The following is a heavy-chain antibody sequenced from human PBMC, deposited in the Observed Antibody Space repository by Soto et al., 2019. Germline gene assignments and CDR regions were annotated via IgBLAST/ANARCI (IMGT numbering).Heavy chain of an antibody. CDR3: ARDRTYYYDSSGYDLFDY. Sequence: APGKGLVWVSRINSDGSSTSYADSVKGRFTISRDNAKNTLYLQMNSLRAEDTAVYCCARDRTYYYDSSGYDLFDYWGQGTLVTVSS. J-gene: IGHJ4*02. D-gene: IGHD3-22*01. V-gene: IGHV3-74*01. CDR2: INSDGSST.